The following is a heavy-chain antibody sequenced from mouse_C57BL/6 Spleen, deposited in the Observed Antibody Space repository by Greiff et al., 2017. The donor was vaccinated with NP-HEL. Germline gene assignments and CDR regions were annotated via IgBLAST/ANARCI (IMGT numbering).Heavy chain of an antibody. D-gene: IGHD2-5*01. V-gene: IGHV5-6*01. CDR1: GFTFSSYG. Sequence: EVMLVESGGDLVKPGGSLKLSCAASGFTFSSYGMSWVRQTPDKRLEWVATISSGGSYTYYPDSVKGRFTISRDNAKNTLYLQMSSLKSEDTAMYYCARHHYSNFYFDYWGQGTTLTVSS. CDR3: ARHHYSNFYFDY. J-gene: IGHJ2*01. CDR2: ISSGGSYT.